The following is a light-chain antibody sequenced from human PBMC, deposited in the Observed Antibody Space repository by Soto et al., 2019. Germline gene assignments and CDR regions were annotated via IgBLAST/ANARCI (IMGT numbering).Light chain of an antibody. Sequence: GDRVTITCRASQRISNWLAWYQQKPGKAPKLLIYKASTLKSGVPSRFSGSGSGTEFTLTISSLQPDDFATYYCQHYNSYSEAFGQGTKVDIK. V-gene: IGKV1-5*03. CDR3: QHYNSYSEA. CDR2: KAS. CDR1: QRISNW. J-gene: IGKJ1*01.